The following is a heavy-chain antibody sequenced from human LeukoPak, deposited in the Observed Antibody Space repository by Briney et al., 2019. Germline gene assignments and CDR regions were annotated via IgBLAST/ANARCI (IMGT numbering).Heavy chain of an antibody. J-gene: IGHJ4*02. CDR2: INPNRGGT. Sequence: GASVKVSCKASGYTFTGYYMHWVRQAPGQGLEWMGRINPNRGGTNYAQKFQGRVTMTRDTSISTAYMELSRLRSDDTAVYYCARGGPGGSGSYYNIDYWGQGTLVTVSS. CDR1: GYTFTGYY. V-gene: IGHV1-2*06. D-gene: IGHD3-10*01. CDR3: ARGGPGGSGSYYNIDY.